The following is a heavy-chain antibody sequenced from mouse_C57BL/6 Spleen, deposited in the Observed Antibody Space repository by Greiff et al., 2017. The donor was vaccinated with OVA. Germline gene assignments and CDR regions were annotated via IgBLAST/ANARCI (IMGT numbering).Heavy chain of an antibody. V-gene: IGHV6-3*01. J-gene: IGHJ2*01. CDR1: GFTFSNYW. CDR3: TANWDVDY. D-gene: IGHD4-1*01. Sequence: EVMLVESGGGLVQPGGSMKLSCVASGFTFSNYWMNWVRQSPEKGLEWVAQIRLKSDNYATHYAESVKGRFTISRDDSKSIVYLQMKNLRAEDTGIYYCTANWDVDYWGQGTTLTVSS. CDR2: IRLKSDNYAT.